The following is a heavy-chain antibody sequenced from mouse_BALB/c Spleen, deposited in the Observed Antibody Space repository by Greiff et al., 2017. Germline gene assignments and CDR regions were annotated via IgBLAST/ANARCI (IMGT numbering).Heavy chain of an antibody. CDR3: AREGGSSPAWFAY. CDR1: GFSLTSYG. Sequence: VHLVESGPGLVAPSQSLSITCTVSGFSLTSYGVHWVRQPPGKGLEWLGVIWAGGSTNYNSALMSRLSISKDNSKSQVFLKMNSLQTDDTAMYYCAREGGSSPAWFAYWGQGTLVTVSA. V-gene: IGHV2-9*02. CDR2: IWAGGST. D-gene: IGHD1-1*01. J-gene: IGHJ3*01.